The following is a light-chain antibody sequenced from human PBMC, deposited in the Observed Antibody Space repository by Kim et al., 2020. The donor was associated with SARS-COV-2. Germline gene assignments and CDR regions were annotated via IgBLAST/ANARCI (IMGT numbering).Light chain of an antibody. J-gene: IGLJ3*02. CDR1: KLGDKY. CDR3: VLFMGSGIWV. Sequence: SYELTQPPSVSVSPGQTASITCSGDKLGDKYACWYQQKPGQSPVLVIYQDSKRPSGIPERFSGSNSGNQAALTITGARADDECDYYCVLFMGSGIWVFGGGTQLTVL. CDR2: QDS. V-gene: IGLV3-1*01.